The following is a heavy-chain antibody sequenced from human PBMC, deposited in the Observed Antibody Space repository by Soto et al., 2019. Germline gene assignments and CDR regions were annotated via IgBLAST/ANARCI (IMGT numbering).Heavy chain of an antibody. CDR2: IGGSGTAI. CDR1: GFIFSSYS. Sequence: PGGSLRLSCVASGFIFSSYSMNWVRQAPGKGLEWISYIGGSGTAINYADSVRGRLTISRDNAKNSLFLQMSSLRDEDTAVYYCARNWAWSFDYWGQGIVVTVSS. CDR3: ARNWAWSFDY. D-gene: IGHD2-15*01. V-gene: IGHV3-48*02. J-gene: IGHJ4*02.